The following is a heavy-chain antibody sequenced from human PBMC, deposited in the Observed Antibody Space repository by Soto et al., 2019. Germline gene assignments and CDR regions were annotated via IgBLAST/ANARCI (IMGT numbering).Heavy chain of an antibody. CDR1: GGTFSSYA. Sequence: GASVKVSCKASGGTFSSYAISWVRQAPGQGLEWMGGIIPIFGTANYAQKFRGRVTITADESTSTAYMELSSLRSEDTAVYYCARDPDYYDSSGYYFDYWGQGTLGTVSS. CDR3: ARDPDYYDSSGYYFDY. V-gene: IGHV1-69*13. D-gene: IGHD3-22*01. J-gene: IGHJ4*02. CDR2: IIPIFGTA.